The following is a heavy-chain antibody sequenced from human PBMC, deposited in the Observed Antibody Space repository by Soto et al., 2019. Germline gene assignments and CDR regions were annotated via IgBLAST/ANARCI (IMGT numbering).Heavy chain of an antibody. CDR2: IKQDGSEK. Sequence: LRVSFVASGFTFSSYWMSWVRQAPGKGLEWVANIKQDGSEKYYVDSVKDRFTISRDNAKNSLYLQMNSLRAEDSAVYYCARVYPGSGWPYHYYGMDVWGQGTTVTVSS. CDR3: ARVYPGSGWPYHYYGMDV. V-gene: IGHV3-7*01. D-gene: IGHD6-19*01. CDR1: GFTFSSYW. J-gene: IGHJ6*02.